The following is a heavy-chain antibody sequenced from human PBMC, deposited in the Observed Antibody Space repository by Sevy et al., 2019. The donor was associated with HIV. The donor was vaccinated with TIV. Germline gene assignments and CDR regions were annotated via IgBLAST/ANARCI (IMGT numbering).Heavy chain of an antibody. J-gene: IGHJ4*02. CDR1: GFSFSTYW. V-gene: IGHV3-7*01. CDR3: VRGGEGGFSYSLDC. Sequence: GGSLRLSCAASGFSFSTYWMTWVRQAPGKGLEWVATMNQDGTERDYVDSVKGRFTISRDNTKTPLFLQMNSLSAEDTGVYYCVRGGEGGFSYSLDCWGQGTLVTVSS. CDR2: MNQDGTER. D-gene: IGHD5-18*01.